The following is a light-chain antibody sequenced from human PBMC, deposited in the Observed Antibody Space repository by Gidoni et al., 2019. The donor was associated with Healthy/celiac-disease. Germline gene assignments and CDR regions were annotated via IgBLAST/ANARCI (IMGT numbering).Light chain of an antibody. Sequence: EIVLPQSPGTLSLSPGERATISCRARQSISSCYLAWYQQKPGQAPRLLIYGASSRATGIPDRSSGGGSETDFTLTSSRLEPEDFAVYYCQQYGRGTTFGEGTKVEIK. V-gene: IGKV3-20*01. CDR1: QSISSCY. CDR3: QQYGRGTT. J-gene: IGKJ4*01. CDR2: GAS.